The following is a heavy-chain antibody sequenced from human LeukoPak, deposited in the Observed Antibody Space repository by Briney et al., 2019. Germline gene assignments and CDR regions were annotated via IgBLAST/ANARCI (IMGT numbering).Heavy chain of an antibody. CDR2: ISSSSSYI. Sequence: GGSLRLSCAASGLTFSSYSMNWVRQAPGKGLEWVSSISSSSSYIYYADSVKGRFTISRDNAKNSLYLQMNSLRAEDTAVYYCARVFGSWVPAAMPDYYYYYGMDVWGKGTTVTVSS. CDR3: ARVFGSWVPAAMPDYYYYYGMDV. D-gene: IGHD2-2*01. J-gene: IGHJ6*04. CDR1: GLTFSSYS. V-gene: IGHV3-21*01.